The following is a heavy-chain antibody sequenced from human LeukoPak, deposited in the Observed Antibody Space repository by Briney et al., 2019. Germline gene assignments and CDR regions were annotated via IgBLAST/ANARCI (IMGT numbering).Heavy chain of an antibody. Sequence: GGSLRLSXAASGFTFGSYSMNWVRQAPGKGLEWLSSISSSSSYIYYADSVKGRFTISRDNAKNSLYLQMNSLRAEDTAVYYCARVSLLRAWPSLDYWGQGTLATVSS. J-gene: IGHJ4*02. CDR3: ARVSLLRAWPSLDY. V-gene: IGHV3-21*01. CDR2: ISSSSSYI. CDR1: GFTFGSYS. D-gene: IGHD5-12*01.